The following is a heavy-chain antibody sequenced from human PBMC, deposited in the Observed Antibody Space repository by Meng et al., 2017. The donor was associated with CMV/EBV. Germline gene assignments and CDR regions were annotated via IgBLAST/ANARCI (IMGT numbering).Heavy chain of an antibody. D-gene: IGHD2-2*01. CDR3: ARDGRYCSSTSCYVVGNYYYYYGMDV. CDR2: IIPILGIA. J-gene: IGHJ6*02. CDR1: GGTFSSYT. V-gene: IGHV1-69*04. Sequence: SVKVSCKTSGGTFSSYTISWVRQAPGQGLEWMGRIIPILGIANYAQKFQGRVTITADKSTSTAYMELSSLRSEDTAVYYCARDGRYCSSTSCYVVGNYYYYYGMDVWGQGTTVTVSS.